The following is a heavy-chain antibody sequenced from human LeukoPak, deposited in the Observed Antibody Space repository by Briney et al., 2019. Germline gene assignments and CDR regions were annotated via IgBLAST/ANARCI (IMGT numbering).Heavy chain of an antibody. V-gene: IGHV1-69*05. CDR2: IIPIFGTA. J-gene: IGHJ4*02. CDR3: AREPDSTGDY. Sequence: SVTVSCTASGGTFSSYAISWVRQAPGQGLEWTGGIIPIFGTANYAQKFQGRVTITTDESTSTAYMELSSLRSEDTAVYYCAREPDSTGDYWGQGTLVTVSS. D-gene: IGHD2-15*01. CDR1: GGTFSSYA.